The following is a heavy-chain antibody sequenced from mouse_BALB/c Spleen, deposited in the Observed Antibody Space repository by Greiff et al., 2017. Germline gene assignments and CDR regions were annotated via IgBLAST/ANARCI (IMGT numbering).Heavy chain of an antibody. CDR3: ARDGGLRAGYYAMDY. CDR2: INPNNGGT. D-gene: IGHD2-4*01. V-gene: IGHV1-18*01. Sequence: EVQLQQSGPELVKPGASVKISCKTSGYTFTEYTMHWVKQSHGKSLEWIGGINPNNGGTSYNQKFKGKATVTVDKSSSTAYMELRSLTSEESAVYYCARDGGLRAGYYAMDYRGQGASVTVAS. J-gene: IGHJ4*01. CDR1: GYTFTEYT.